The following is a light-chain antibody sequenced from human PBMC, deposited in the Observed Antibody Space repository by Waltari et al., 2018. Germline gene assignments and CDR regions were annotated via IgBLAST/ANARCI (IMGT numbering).Light chain of an antibody. CDR2: DAS. CDR3: QQSYSTPRT. V-gene: IGKV1-39*01. J-gene: IGKJ1*01. CDR1: QSIATW. Sequence: DIQMTQSPSTLPASIGDRVTITCRASQSIATWLAWYSHKPGKAPKLLIFDASSLESGVPSRFSGSGSGTDFTLTISSLQPEDFATYYCQQSYSTPRTFGQGTKVEIK.